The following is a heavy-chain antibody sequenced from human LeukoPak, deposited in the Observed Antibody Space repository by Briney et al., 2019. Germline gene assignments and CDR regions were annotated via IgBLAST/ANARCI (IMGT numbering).Heavy chain of an antibody. CDR2: ISGSGGST. D-gene: IGHD2-2*01. CDR1: GFTFSSYA. CDR3: AKDGQKVIVVVPAAMFAFDI. J-gene: IGHJ3*02. Sequence: PGGSLRLSCAASGFTFSSYAMSWVRQAPGKGQEWVSAISGSGGSTYYADSVKGRFTISRDNSKNTLYLQMNSLRAEDTAVYYCAKDGQKVIVVVPAAMFAFDIWGQGTMVTVSS. V-gene: IGHV3-23*01.